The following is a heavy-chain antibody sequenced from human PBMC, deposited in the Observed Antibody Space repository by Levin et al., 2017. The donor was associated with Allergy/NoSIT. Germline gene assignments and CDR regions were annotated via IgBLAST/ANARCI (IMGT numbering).Heavy chain of an antibody. CDR3: ARALGTLGSVEYYYGMDV. CDR2: ISYDGSNK. V-gene: IGHV3-30*04. CDR1: GFTFSSYA. J-gene: IGHJ6*02. D-gene: IGHD1-26*01. Sequence: GGSLRLSCAASGFTFSSYAMHWVRQAPGKGLEWVAVISYDGSNKYYADSVKGRFTISRDNSKNTLYLQMNSLRAEDTAVYYCARALGTLGSVEYYYGMDVWGQGTTVTVSS.